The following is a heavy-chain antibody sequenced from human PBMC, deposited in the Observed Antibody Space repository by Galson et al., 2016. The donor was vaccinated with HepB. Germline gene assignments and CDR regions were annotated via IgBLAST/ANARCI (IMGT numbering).Heavy chain of an antibody. CDR2: TSASGGST. CDR3: AKAEFRYYDSSGCYYDY. CDR1: GFTFRSYA. J-gene: IGHJ4*02. V-gene: IGHV3-23*01. Sequence: SLRLSCAASGFTFRSYAMSWVRQAPGKGLEWVSATSASGGSTYYADSVKGRFTISRDNSKNTLYLQMNSLRAEDTAVYYCAKAEFRYYDSSGCYYDYWGPGTLVTVSS. D-gene: IGHD3-22*01.